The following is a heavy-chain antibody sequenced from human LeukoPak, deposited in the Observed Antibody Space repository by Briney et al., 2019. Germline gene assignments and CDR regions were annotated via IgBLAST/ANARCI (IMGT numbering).Heavy chain of an antibody. Sequence: PGGSLRLSCAASGFTFSSYAMSWVRQAPGKGLEWVSAISGSGGSTYYADSVKGRFTISRDNSKNTLYLQMNSLRAEDTAVYYCAKSTHFYGVLSNFDYWGQGTLVTVSS. J-gene: IGHJ4*02. D-gene: IGHD3-3*02. V-gene: IGHV3-23*01. CDR1: GFTFSSYA. CDR2: ISGSGGST. CDR3: AKSTHFYGVLSNFDY.